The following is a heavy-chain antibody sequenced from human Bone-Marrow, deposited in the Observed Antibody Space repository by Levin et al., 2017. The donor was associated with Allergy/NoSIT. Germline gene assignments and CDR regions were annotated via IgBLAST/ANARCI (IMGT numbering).Heavy chain of an antibody. J-gene: IGHJ6*02. D-gene: IGHD1-26*01. CDR2: ISANNGNT. CDR1: DYTLITYA. V-gene: IGHV1-18*01. CDR3: ARVLAGFRREGFYGLDV. Sequence: GESLKISCKAPDYTLITYAITWVRQAPGQGLEWMGWISANNGNTDYAQKVQGRVTMTTDTSTSTAYMELTSLRSDDTAVYYCARVLAGFRREGFYGLDVWGQGTAVTVSS.